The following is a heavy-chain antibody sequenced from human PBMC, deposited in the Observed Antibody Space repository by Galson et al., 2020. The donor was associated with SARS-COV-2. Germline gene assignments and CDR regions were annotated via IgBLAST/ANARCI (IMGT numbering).Heavy chain of an antibody. CDR2: IYPGDSDT. CDR3: ARLPYCGGDCYFGWFDP. D-gene: IGHD2-21*01. V-gene: IGHV5-51*01. CDR1: GYSFTSYW. J-gene: IGHJ5*02. Sequence: GESLKISCKGSGYSFTSYWIGWVRQMPGKGLEWMGIIYPGDSDTRYSPSFQGQVTISADKSISTAYLQWSSLKASDTAMYYCARLPYCGGDCYFGWFDPWGQGTLVTVSS.